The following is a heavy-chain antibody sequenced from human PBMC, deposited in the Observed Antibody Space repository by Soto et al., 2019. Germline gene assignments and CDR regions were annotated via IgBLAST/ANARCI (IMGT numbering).Heavy chain of an antibody. D-gene: IGHD2-2*01. CDR2: TYYRSTWSN. V-gene: IGHV6-1*01. J-gene: IGHJ6*02. CDR3: AGYCSSSICPEDHYFALEV. Sequence: SQTLSLTCAISGDSVSSNSAAWIWIRHSPSRGLEWLGRTYYRSTWSNDYAVSVKSRITINPDTSKNQFSLQLSSVSAPDTARYFCAGYCSSSICPEDHYFALEVWGQGTTVTVSS. CDR1: GDSVSSNSAA.